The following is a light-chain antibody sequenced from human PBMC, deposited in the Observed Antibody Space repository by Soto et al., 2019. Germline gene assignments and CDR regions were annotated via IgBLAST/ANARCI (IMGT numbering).Light chain of an antibody. Sequence: DIQMTQSPSSLSASVGDRVTITCQASQDISNYLNWYQQKPGKAPKLLIYAASNLETGVPSRFSGSGSGTDFTFTISSLQPEDIATYYCQQYDNLPPYNFGQGTKLESK. CDR3: QQYDNLPPYN. CDR2: AAS. J-gene: IGKJ2*01. V-gene: IGKV1-33*01. CDR1: QDISNY.